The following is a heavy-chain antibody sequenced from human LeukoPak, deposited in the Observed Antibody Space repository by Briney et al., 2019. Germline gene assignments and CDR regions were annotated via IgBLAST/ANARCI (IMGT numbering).Heavy chain of an antibody. CDR3: ARDYQRIQLWSKAFDI. J-gene: IGHJ3*02. CDR2: INPNSGGT. D-gene: IGHD5-18*01. Sequence: ASVKVSCKASGYTXTGYYMHWVRQAPGQGLEWMGWINPNSGGTNYAQKFQGRVTMTRDTSISTAYMELSRLRSDDTAVYYCARDYQRIQLWSKAFDIWGQGTMVTVSS. V-gene: IGHV1-2*02. CDR1: GYTXTGYY.